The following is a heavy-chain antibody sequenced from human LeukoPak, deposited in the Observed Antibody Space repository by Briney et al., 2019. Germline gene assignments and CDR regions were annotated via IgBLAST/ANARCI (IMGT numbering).Heavy chain of an antibody. CDR3: TRGRTKNDY. CDR2: VYNSEST. J-gene: IGHJ4*02. CDR1: GDSISHYY. V-gene: IGHV4-59*12. Sequence: SETLSLTCTVSGDSISHYYWSWIRQPPGKGLEWIGYVYNSESTNYNASLKSRVTISLDTSKNQFSLNLNSVTAADTAVYYCTRGRTKNDYWGQGTPVTVSS.